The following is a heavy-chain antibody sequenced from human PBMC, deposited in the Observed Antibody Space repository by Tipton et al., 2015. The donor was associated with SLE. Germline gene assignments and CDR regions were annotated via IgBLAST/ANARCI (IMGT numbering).Heavy chain of an antibody. CDR3: ARDDSSGRGAFDI. D-gene: IGHD6-19*01. V-gene: IGHV4-30-4*01. Sequence: TLSLTCTVSGDSISSGDYYWSWVRQPPGKGLEWIGDIFHSGGTNYNPSLKSRVTISVDKSKNQFSLKLSSVTAADTAVYYCARDDSSGRGAFDIWGQGTMVTVSS. J-gene: IGHJ3*02. CDR2: IFHSGGT. CDR1: GDSISSGDYY.